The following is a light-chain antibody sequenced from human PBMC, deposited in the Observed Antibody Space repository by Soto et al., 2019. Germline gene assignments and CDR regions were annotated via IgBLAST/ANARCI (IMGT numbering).Light chain of an antibody. CDR3: QQYGSSSWT. V-gene: IGKV3-20*01. CDR1: QSVSSSY. CDR2: GAS. J-gene: IGKJ1*01. Sequence: EIVLTQSPGTLSLSAGERATLSCRASQSVSSSYLAWYQQKPGQAPRLLIYGASSRATGIPDRFSGSGSETDFTLTISRLAPEDFEVYYCQQYGSSSWTFGQGTKVEIK.